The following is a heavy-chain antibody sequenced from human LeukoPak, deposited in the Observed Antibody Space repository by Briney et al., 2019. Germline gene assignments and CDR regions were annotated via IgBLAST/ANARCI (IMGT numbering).Heavy chain of an antibody. CDR2: TYYRYKLYN. Sequence: SQTLSLTCALSGDIFSSNSAAWHWIRQAPARGLGWLGRTYYRYKLYNDYGVSVKSRITINPDTYKNQCSLQLNSQTPEDTAVYYCARARTTYYYDSGGYSDYYYYYMDVWGKGTTVTISS. CDR1: GDIFSSNSAA. V-gene: IGHV6-1*01. CDR3: ARARTTYYYDSGGYSDYYYYYMDV. J-gene: IGHJ6*03. D-gene: IGHD3-22*01.